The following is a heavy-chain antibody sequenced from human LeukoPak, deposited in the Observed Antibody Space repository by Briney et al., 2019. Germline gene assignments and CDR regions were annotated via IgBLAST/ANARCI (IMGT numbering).Heavy chain of an antibody. Sequence: GGSLRLSCAASGFTFSTYAMHWVRQAPGKRLEWVALISYDGSNKYYADSVKGRFTISRDNSKNTLYLQMNSLRAEDTAVYYCARDQFYYNSGGYFSHWGQGTLVTVSS. CDR1: GFTFSTYA. J-gene: IGHJ4*02. V-gene: IGHV3-30*01. D-gene: IGHD3-22*01. CDR3: ARDQFYYNSGGYFSH. CDR2: ISYDGSNK.